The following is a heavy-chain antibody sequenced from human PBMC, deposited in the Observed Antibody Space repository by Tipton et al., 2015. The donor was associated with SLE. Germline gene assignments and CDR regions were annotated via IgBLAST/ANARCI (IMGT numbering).Heavy chain of an antibody. CDR1: GGSFSGYY. Sequence: TLSLTCAVYGGSFSGYYWSWIRQPPEKGLEWIGEINHSGSTHYNPSLKSRVTISADTSKNQFSLKLSSVTAADTAVYYCARHLDGTYGSHAFDIWGQGTMVTVSS. CDR3: ARHLDGTYGSHAFDI. D-gene: IGHD1-26*01. J-gene: IGHJ3*02. CDR2: INHSGST. V-gene: IGHV4-34*01.